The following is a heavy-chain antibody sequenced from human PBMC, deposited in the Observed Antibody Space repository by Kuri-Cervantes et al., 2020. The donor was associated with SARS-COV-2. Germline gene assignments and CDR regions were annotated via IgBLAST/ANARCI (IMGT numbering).Heavy chain of an antibody. CDR1: GGSISSGSYY. CDR2: IYHSGST. J-gene: IGHJ4*02. CDR3: ASVPYGSGSYAYYFDY. V-gene: IGHV4-39*07. D-gene: IGHD3-10*01. Sequence: ESLKISCTVSGGSISSGSYYWGWIRQPPGKGLEWIGSIYHSGSTYYNPSLKSRVTISVDTSKNQFSLKLSSVTAAGTAVYYCASVPYGSGSYAYYFDYWGQGTLVTVSS.